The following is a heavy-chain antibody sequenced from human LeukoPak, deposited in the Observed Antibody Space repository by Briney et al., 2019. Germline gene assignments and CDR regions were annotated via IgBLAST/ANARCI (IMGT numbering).Heavy chain of an antibody. D-gene: IGHD2-2*01. CDR2: IYTSGST. J-gene: IGHJ4*02. CDR3: ARDRVPAAPFDY. CDR1: GGSISSGSYN. V-gene: IGHV4-61*02. Sequence: SETLSLTCTVSGGSISSGSYNWSWIRQPAGKGLEWIGRIYTSGSTNYNPSLKSRVTISVDTSKNQFSLKLSSVTAADTAVYYCARDRVPAAPFDYWGQGTLVTVSS.